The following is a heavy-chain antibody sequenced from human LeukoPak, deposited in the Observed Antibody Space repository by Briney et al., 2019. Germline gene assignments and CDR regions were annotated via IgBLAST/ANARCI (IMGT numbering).Heavy chain of an antibody. CDR3: ARSSGSLFDY. J-gene: IGHJ4*02. Sequence: SETLSLTCTVSGYSISSGYYWGWIRQPPGKWLEWIGNFYHSGSTYYNPSLKSRVTMSVDTSKNQFSLKLSSVTAADTAVYYCARSSGSLFDYWGQGTLVTVSS. CDR1: GYSISSGYY. CDR2: FYHSGST. D-gene: IGHD1-26*01. V-gene: IGHV4-38-2*02.